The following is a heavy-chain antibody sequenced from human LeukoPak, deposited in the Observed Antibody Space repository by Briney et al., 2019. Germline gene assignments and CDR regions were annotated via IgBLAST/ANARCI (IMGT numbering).Heavy chain of an antibody. CDR1: LGSISSGDYY. J-gene: IGHJ6*03. D-gene: IGHD3-3*01. V-gene: IGHV4-30-4*08. CDR3: ASMPYDFWSGYGYYYMDV. Sequence: SETLSLTCTVSLGSISSGDYYWSWIRQPPGKGLEWIGYIYYSGSTYYNPSLKSRVTISVDTSKNQFSLKLSSVTAADTAVYYCASMPYDFWSGYGYYYMDVWGKGTTVTVSS. CDR2: IYYSGST.